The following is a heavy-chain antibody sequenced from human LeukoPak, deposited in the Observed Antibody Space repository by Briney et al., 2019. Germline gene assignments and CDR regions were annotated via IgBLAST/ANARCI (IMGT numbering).Heavy chain of an antibody. CDR3: ARVHSSSGGFDY. D-gene: IGHD6-13*01. CDR1: GGTFSSYV. CDR2: ISAYNGNT. V-gene: IGHV1-18*01. J-gene: IGHJ4*02. Sequence: ASVKVSCKASGGTFSSYVISWVRQAPGQGLEWMGWISAYNGNTNYAQKLQGRVTMTTDTSTSTVYMELSSLRSEDTAVYYCARVHSSSGGFDYWGQGTLVTVSS.